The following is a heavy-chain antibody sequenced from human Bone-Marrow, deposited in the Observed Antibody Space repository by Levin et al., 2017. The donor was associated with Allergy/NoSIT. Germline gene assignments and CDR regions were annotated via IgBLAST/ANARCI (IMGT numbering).Heavy chain of an antibody. J-gene: IGHJ4*02. D-gene: IGHD3-10*01. CDR2: IKSKAFGGTT. Sequence: SCTTSGFTFGDYTLSWFRQAPGKRLEWVGFIKSKAFGGTTDYAASVKGRFIISRDDAKSIAYLQMNSLKTEDTALYYCAREKGTLWFGELLNDYWGQVTLVTVSA. CDR3: AREKGTLWFGELLNDY. CDR1: GFTFGDYT. V-gene: IGHV3-49*03.